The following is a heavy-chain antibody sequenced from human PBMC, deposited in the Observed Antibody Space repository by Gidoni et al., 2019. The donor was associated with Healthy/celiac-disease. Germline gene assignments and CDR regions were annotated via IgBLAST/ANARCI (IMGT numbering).Heavy chain of an antibody. CDR1: GFTFSSYA. Sequence: EVQLVESGGGLVQPGWSLRLSCSASGFTFSSYAMHWVRQAPGKGLEYVSAISSNGGSTYYADSVKGRFTISRDNSKNTLYLQMSSLRAEDTAVYYCVKDAGSSWEEYWGQGTLVTVSS. CDR3: VKDAGSSWEEY. J-gene: IGHJ4*02. D-gene: IGHD6-13*01. CDR2: ISSNGGST. V-gene: IGHV3-64D*06.